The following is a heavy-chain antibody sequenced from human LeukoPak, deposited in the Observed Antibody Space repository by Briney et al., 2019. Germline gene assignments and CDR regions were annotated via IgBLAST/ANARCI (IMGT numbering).Heavy chain of an antibody. CDR2: ISAYNGNT. Sequence: ALVKVSCKASGYTFTSYGISWVRQAPGQGLEWMGWISAYNGNTNYAQKFTGRVTMTRYTSITTAYMELSRLRSDDTAVYYCARANSNNWEAKYYLDYLRQGALVTVPS. V-gene: IGHV1-18*01. CDR1: GYTFTSYG. J-gene: IGHJ4*02. D-gene: IGHD1-26*01. CDR3: ARANSNNWEAKYYLDY.